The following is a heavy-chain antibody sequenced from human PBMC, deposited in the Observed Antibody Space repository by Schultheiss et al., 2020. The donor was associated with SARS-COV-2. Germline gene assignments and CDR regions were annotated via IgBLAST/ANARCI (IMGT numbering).Heavy chain of an antibody. CDR2: IYYSGST. Sequence: SETLSLTCTVSGGSISSSSYYWGWIRQPPGKGLEWIGSIYYSGSTYYNPSLKSRVTISVDTSKNQFSLKLSSVTAADTAVYYCAREGASSGWCFDYWGQGTLVTVSS. D-gene: IGHD6-19*01. J-gene: IGHJ4*02. V-gene: IGHV4-39*07. CDR1: GGSISSSSYY. CDR3: AREGASSGWCFDY.